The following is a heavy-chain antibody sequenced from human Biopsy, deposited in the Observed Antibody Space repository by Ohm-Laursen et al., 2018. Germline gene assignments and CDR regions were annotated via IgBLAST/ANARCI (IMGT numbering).Heavy chain of an antibody. CDR3: ARDALGGGSYRFFY. CDR1: GGTFTNYA. J-gene: IGHJ4*02. D-gene: IGHD1-26*01. CDR2: IIPIFGTA. Sequence: SVKVSCKASGGTFTNYAISWVRQAPGQGLEWMGGIIPIFGTANYAQKFQGRVTITADESTSTAYMEMSSLRSDDTAVYYCARDALGGGSYRFFYWGQGSLVTVSS. V-gene: IGHV1-69*13.